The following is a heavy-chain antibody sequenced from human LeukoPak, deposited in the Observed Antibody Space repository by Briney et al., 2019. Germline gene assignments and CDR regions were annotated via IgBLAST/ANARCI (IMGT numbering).Heavy chain of an antibody. CDR3: ARVDEYNWNDFDY. CDR1: GYTFTGHY. V-gene: IGHV1-2*06. D-gene: IGHD1-20*01. CDR2: INPNSGGT. Sequence: ASVKVSCKASGYTFTGHYMHWVRQAPGQGLEWMGRINPNSGGTNYAQKFQGRVTMTRDTSISTAYMELSRLRSDDTAVYYCARVDEYNWNDFDYWGQGTLVTVSS. J-gene: IGHJ4*02.